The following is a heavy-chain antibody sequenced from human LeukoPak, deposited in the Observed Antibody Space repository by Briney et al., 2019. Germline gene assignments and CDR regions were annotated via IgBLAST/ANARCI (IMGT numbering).Heavy chain of an antibody. D-gene: IGHD6-19*01. V-gene: IGHV1-18*01. Sequence: GASVKVSCKASGYTFTSYGISWVRQAPGQGLEWMGWISAYNGNTNYAQKLQGRVTMTTDTSTSTAYMELRSLRSDDTAVYYCASASSGWPPNAFDIWGQGTMVTVSS. J-gene: IGHJ3*02. CDR3: ASASSGWPPNAFDI. CDR1: GYTFTSYG. CDR2: ISAYNGNT.